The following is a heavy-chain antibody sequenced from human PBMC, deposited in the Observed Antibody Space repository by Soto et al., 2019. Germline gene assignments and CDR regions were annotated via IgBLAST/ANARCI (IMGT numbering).Heavy chain of an antibody. D-gene: IGHD2-2*01. CDR3: AALYCSSTSCYSGWFDP. CDR1: GGSISSYY. Sequence: SETVSLTCTVSGGSISSYYWSWIRQPPGRGLEWIGYIYYSGSTNYNPSLKSRVTISVDTSKNQFSLKLSSVTAADTAVYYCAALYCSSTSCYSGWFDPWGQGTLVTVS. J-gene: IGHJ5*02. CDR2: IYYSGST. V-gene: IGHV4-59*01.